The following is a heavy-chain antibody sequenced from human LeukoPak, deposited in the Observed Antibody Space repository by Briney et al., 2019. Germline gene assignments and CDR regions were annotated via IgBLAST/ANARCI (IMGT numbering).Heavy chain of an antibody. CDR3: ARFSLRDYYFDY. D-gene: IGHD4-17*01. J-gene: IGHJ4*02. V-gene: IGHV4-31*03. Sequence: SETLSLTCTVSGGTISSGVHYWSWIRQHPGKGLEWIGYIYYSGSTNYNPSLKSRVTISVDTSKNQFSLKLSSVTAADTAVYYCARFSLRDYYFDYWGQGTLVTVSS. CDR1: GGTISSGVHY. CDR2: IYYSGST.